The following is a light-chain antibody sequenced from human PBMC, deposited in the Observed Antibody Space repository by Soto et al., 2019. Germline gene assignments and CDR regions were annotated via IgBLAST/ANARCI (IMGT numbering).Light chain of an antibody. J-gene: IGKJ4*01. CDR2: KVF. V-gene: IGKV2-30*01. CDR1: QSLSYSDGNIY. Sequence: DVVMTQSPLSLPVTLGQPASISCWSSQSLSYSDGNIYLNWFHQRTGQSPRRRIYKVFNRDSGVPDRFSGSGSGTDFTLKISSVEAEDVGIYYCMQGTHRPITFGGGTRVEIK. CDR3: MQGTHRPIT.